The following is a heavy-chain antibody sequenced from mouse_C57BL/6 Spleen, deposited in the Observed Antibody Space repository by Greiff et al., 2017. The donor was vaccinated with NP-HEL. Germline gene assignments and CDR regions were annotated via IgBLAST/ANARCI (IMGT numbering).Heavy chain of an antibody. CDR3: TRDGSRGFGV. V-gene: IGHV5-4*03. J-gene: IGHJ1*03. D-gene: IGHD1-1*02. Sequence: EVMLVESGGGLVKPGGSLKLSCAASGFTFSSYAMSWVRQTPEKRLEWVATISDGGSYTYYPDNVKGRFTIATDIAKNNLCLQVGHLKSEAAAMFYCTRDGSRGFGVWGKGTTVTVSS. CDR1: GFTFSSYA. CDR2: ISDGGSYT.